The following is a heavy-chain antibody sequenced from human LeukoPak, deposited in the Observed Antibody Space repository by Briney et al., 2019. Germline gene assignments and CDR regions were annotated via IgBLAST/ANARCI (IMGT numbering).Heavy chain of an antibody. Sequence: SVKVSCKASGGTFSSYAISWVRQAPGQGLEWMGGIIPIFGTANYAQKFQGRVTITADESTSTAYMELSSLRSEDTAVYYCARNTYYYGNGGPRTLFYWGQGTLVTVSS. D-gene: IGHD3-22*01. CDR3: ARNTYYYGNGGPRTLFY. J-gene: IGHJ4*02. CDR1: GGTFSSYA. V-gene: IGHV1-69*13. CDR2: IIPIFGTA.